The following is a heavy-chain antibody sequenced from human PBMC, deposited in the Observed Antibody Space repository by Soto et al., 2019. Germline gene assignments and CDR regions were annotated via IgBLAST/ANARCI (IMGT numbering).Heavy chain of an antibody. CDR1: VFAVISYS. J-gene: IGHJ4*02. CDR3: TRGRSMIANDDFEY. CDR2: MSFDGNSK. V-gene: IGHV3-30-3*01. Sequence: GWSLRLSCASSVFAVISYSMHWVRQAPGKGLEWVAAMSFDGNSKYFADSVKGRFKISRDTSKNTWSLEKESLGVEDSALYHCTRGRSMIANDDFEYWGQGTQVTVSS. D-gene: IGHD2-21*01.